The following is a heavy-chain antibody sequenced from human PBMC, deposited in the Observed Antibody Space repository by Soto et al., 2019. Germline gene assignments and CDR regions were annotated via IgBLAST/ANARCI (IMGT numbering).Heavy chain of an antibody. J-gene: IGHJ4*02. D-gene: IGHD4-4*01. Sequence: QLQLQESGPGLVKPSETLSLTCSVSGGSISSRTFWWAWIRQPPGKGLEWIGDMYYSGSSYSSPSLKSRVPLSVDTSNNQLSLKLNSVTAADTAVYYCARHPRDDYNYGGSGIFDYWGQGTLVTVSS. CDR1: GGSISSRTFW. V-gene: IGHV4-39*01. CDR3: ARHPRDDYNYGGSGIFDY. CDR2: MYYSGSS.